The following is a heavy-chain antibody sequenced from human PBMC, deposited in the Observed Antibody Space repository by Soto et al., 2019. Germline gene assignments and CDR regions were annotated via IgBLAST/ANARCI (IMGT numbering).Heavy chain of an antibody. CDR3: ATPHLRGRHYDYRSPPPASLYHSGLGV. V-gene: IGHV1-69*01. D-gene: IGHD3-3*01. CDR2: ILPVFGMV. CDR1: RGTFNTSP. J-gene: IGHJ6*02. Sequence: QVHLAQSGSEVKKPGSSVKVSCQTSRGTFNTSPISWVRQAPGQGLEWLGDILPVFGMVNYAQQFQDRLNSTADEATSSVCMEVRRLTPEDTAVSFCATPHLRGRHYDYRSPPPASLYHSGLGVWGQGTTVIVSS.